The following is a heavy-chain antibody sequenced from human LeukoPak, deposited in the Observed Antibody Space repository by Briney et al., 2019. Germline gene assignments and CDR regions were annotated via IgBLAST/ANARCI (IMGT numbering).Heavy chain of an antibody. CDR2: ISETI. Sequence: GGSLRLSCIASGFVFSRDNMNWVRQAPGKGLEWVTHISETIYYADSVQGRFTISRDNAKNSLYLQMSNLRVDDTAMYYCVREVGRPKTFYFDSWGRGTPVTVSS. CDR3: VREVGRPKTFYFDS. J-gene: IGHJ4*02. D-gene: IGHD3-16*01. V-gene: IGHV3-48*04. CDR1: GFVFSRDN.